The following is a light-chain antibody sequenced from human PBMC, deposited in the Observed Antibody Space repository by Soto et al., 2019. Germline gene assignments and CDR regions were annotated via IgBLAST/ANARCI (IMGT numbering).Light chain of an antibody. CDR2: GAS. CDR3: QQYTA. J-gene: IGKJ1*01. V-gene: IGKV3-20*01. Sequence: EIVLTQSPGTLSLSPGERATLSCRASQSVSSSYLAWYQQKPGQAPRLLIYGASSRATGIPDRFSGSGSGTDFTLTISRLVPEDFAVYCCQQYTAFGQGTKVEIK. CDR1: QSVSSSY.